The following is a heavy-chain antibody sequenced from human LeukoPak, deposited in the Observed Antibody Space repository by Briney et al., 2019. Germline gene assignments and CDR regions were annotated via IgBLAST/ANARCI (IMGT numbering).Heavy chain of an antibody. CDR2: INPNSGGT. V-gene: IGHV1-2*02. J-gene: IGHJ3*02. CDR3: ARGRYSSGWRNDAFDI. CDR1: GYTFTGYY. Sequence: ASVKVSCKASGYTFTGYYMHWVRQAPGQGLEWMGWINPNSGGTNYAQKFQGRVTMTRDTSISTAYMELSRLRSDDTAVYYCARGRYSSGWRNDAFDIWGQGTMVTVSS. D-gene: IGHD6-19*01.